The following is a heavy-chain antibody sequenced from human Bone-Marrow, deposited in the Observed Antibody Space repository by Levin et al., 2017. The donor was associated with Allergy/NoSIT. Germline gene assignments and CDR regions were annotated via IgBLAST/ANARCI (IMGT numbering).Heavy chain of an antibody. D-gene: IGHD1-26*01. CDR1: GFTFSTYA. Sequence: GESLKISCTTSGFTFSTYAMNWVRQAPGKGLEWIASINSGSNSIKYADSVKGRFTISRDNAKKSLYLQMSSLRAEDSAVYFCAGGGGSYNYWGQGTLVTVSS. CDR3: AGGGGSYNY. CDR2: INSGSNSI. J-gene: IGHJ4*02. V-gene: IGHV3-21*01.